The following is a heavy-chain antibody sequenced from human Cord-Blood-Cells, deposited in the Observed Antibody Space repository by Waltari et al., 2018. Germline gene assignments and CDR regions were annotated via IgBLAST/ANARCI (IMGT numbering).Heavy chain of an antibody. Sequence: QVQLQQWGAGLFKPSGPLSLTCAVYGGSFSGYYWSWIRQPPGKGLEWLGEINHSGSTNYNPSLKSRVTISVDTSKNQFSLKLSSVTAADTAVYYCARAKGGYFDYWGQGTLVTVSS. CDR2: INHSGST. CDR3: ARAKGGYFDY. J-gene: IGHJ4*02. D-gene: IGHD3-16*01. V-gene: IGHV4-34*01. CDR1: GGSFSGYY.